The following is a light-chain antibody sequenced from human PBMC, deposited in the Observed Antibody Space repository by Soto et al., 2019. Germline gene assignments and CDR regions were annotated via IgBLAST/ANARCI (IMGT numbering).Light chain of an antibody. CDR1: QSVSSN. CDR3: QQYNKWPTT. Sequence: EIVMTQSPSTLSVSPGERATLSCRASQSVSSNLAWYQQKPGQAPRLLIYYTSTRATGFPARFSGGGSGTEFTLTISSLQSEDSAFYYCQQYNKWPTTFGQGTRLEIK. J-gene: IGKJ5*01. CDR2: YTS. V-gene: IGKV3-15*01.